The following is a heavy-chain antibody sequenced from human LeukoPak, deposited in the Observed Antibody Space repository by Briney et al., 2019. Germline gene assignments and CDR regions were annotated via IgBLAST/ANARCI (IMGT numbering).Heavy chain of an antibody. V-gene: IGHV1-46*01. CDR3: ARDQEAFDY. CDR2: IYPRDGST. Sequence: ASVKVSCKASGYSFTSDYIHRVRQAPGQGLEWMGMIYPRDGSTSYAQKFQGRVTVTRDTSTSTVHMELSGLRSEDTAVYYCARDQEAFDYWGQGTLVTVSS. CDR1: GYSFTSDY. J-gene: IGHJ4*02.